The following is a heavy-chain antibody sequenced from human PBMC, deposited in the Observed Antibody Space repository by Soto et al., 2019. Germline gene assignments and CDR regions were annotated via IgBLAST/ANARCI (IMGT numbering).Heavy chain of an antibody. CDR2: IYYSGST. Sequence: SETLSLTCTVSGGSISSYYWSWIRQPPGKGLEWIGYIYYSGSTNYNPSLKSRVTISVDTSKNQFSLKLSSVTAADTAVYYCARADCSGGSCHFYYWSQGTLVTVSS. D-gene: IGHD2-15*01. V-gene: IGHV4-59*01. CDR3: ARADCSGGSCHFYY. CDR1: GGSISSYY. J-gene: IGHJ4*02.